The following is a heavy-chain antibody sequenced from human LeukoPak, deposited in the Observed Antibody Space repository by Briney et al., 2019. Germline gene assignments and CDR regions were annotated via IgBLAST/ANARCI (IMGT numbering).Heavy chain of an antibody. J-gene: IGHJ4*02. CDR3: AREGYYYDSSGYVWD. Sequence: SETLSLTCTVSGDSISSSSSYWGWIRQPPGEGLEWIGSIYYSGSTYYNPSLKSRVTISVDTSKNQFSLKLSSVTAADTAVYYCAREGYYYDSSGYVWDWGQGTLVTVSS. V-gene: IGHV4-39*07. D-gene: IGHD3-22*01. CDR2: IYYSGST. CDR1: GDSISSSSSY.